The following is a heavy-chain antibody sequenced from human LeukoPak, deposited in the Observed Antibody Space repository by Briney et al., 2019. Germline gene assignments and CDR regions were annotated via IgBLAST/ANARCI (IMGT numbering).Heavy chain of an antibody. CDR3: ARTYYYDSSGYLAAFDI. CDR2: ISAYNGNT. Sequence: ASVKVSCKASGYTFTSYGISWVRQAPGQGLEWMGWISAYNGNTNYAQTLQGRVTMPTDTSTSTAYMELRSRRSDDTAVYYCARTYYYDSSGYLAAFDIWGQGTMVTVSS. D-gene: IGHD3-22*01. J-gene: IGHJ3*02. CDR1: GYTFTSYG. V-gene: IGHV1-18*01.